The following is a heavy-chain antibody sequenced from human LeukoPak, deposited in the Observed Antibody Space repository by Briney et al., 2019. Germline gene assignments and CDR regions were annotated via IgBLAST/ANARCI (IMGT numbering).Heavy chain of an antibody. CDR2: ITRDSIYT. CDR1: GFTFSNYN. D-gene: IGHD3-10*01. J-gene: IGHJ4*02. CDR3: ARSPNYKGYFDY. V-gene: IGHV3-21*01. Sequence: GGSLRLSCAASGFTFSNYNMNWVRQTPGKGLEWVSSITRDSIYTFYADSVKGRFTISRDNAKNSLSLQMNSLRAEDTAVYYCARSPNYKGYFDYWGQGTLVTVSS.